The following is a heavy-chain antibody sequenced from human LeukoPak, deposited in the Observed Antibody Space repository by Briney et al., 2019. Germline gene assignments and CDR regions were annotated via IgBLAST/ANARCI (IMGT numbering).Heavy chain of an antibody. Sequence: PGRSLRLSCTASGFTFGDYAMSWVRQAPGKGLEWVGFIRSKAYGGTTEYAASVKGRFTISRDDSKSIAYLQMNSLKTVDTAVYYCTRGPRDRDYDFWSGYEEYYFDYWGQGTLVTVSS. D-gene: IGHD3-3*01. V-gene: IGHV3-49*04. CDR2: IRSKAYGGTT. J-gene: IGHJ4*02. CDR3: TRGPRDRDYDFWSGYEEYYFDY. CDR1: GFTFGDYA.